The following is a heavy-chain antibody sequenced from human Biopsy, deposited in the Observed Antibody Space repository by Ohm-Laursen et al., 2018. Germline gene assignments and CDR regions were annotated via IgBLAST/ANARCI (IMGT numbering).Heavy chain of an antibody. CDR3: ARDLPYYENSGYGAFDM. Sequence: TLSLTCTVSGGFISTYYWNWIRQPAGKALEWIGRIYNTGSTNYNPSLQSRVTMSVDTSKNQFSLKISSVTAADTAVYYCARDLPYYENSGYGAFDMWGQGTMVTVSS. V-gene: IGHV4-4*07. J-gene: IGHJ3*02. D-gene: IGHD3-22*01. CDR2: IYNTGST. CDR1: GGFISTYY.